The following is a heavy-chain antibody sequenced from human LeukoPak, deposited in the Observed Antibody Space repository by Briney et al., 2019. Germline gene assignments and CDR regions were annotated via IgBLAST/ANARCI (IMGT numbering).Heavy chain of an antibody. J-gene: IGHJ4*02. CDR3: ARDNWNYVNDY. V-gene: IGHV3-7*01. CDR2: IKQDGSEE. D-gene: IGHD1-7*01. Sequence: PGGSLRLSCAASGFTFSSYWMSWVRQAPGKGLEWVANIKQDGSEEYYVDSVKGRFTISRDNAKNSLYLQMNSLRAEDTAVYYCARDNWNYVNDYWGQGTLVTVSS. CDR1: GFTFSSYW.